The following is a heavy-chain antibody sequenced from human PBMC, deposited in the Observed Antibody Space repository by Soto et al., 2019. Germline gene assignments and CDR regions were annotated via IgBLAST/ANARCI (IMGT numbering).Heavy chain of an antibody. CDR1: GYTFTGYY. CDR3: ARGGYYDILTGYYNPFDY. J-gene: IGHJ4*02. V-gene: IGHV1-69*04. CDR2: VIPFRGVV. D-gene: IGHD3-9*01. Sequence: GASVKVSCKASGYTFTGYYMHWVRQAPGQGLEWMGRVIPFRGVVNYAQKFQGRVTIAADRSTSTAYMDLNSLRAEDTAVYYCARGGYYDILTGYYNPFDYWGQGTLVTVSS.